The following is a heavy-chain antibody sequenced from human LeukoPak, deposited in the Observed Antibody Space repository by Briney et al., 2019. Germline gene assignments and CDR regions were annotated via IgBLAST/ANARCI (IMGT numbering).Heavy chain of an antibody. J-gene: IGHJ4*02. V-gene: IGHV1-69*06. Sequence: SVKVSCKASGGTFSNFAFSWVRQAPGQGLEWMGGIIPIFGTPNYAQKFRGRVTVTADKSTSTTYMELSSLRSEDTAIYYCATDSRFWILDYWGQGTLVTVSS. CDR3: ATDSRFWILDY. D-gene: IGHD3-3*01. CDR2: IIPIFGTP. CDR1: GGTFSNFA.